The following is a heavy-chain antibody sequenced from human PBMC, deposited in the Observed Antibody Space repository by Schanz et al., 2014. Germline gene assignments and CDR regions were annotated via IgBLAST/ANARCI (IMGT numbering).Heavy chain of an antibody. CDR1: GFTFSSYS. V-gene: IGHV3-7*01. J-gene: IGHJ4*02. D-gene: IGHD1-1*01. CDR2: IKEDGSVK. CDR3: ARDRRNADLDY. Sequence: EVQLLESGGGLIQPGGSLRLSCAASGFTFSSYSMNWVRQAPGKGLEWVANIKEDGSVKDYVDSVKGRFTISRDNAKNSLYLEMNSLRAEDTALYYCARDRRNADLDYWGQGTLVTVSS.